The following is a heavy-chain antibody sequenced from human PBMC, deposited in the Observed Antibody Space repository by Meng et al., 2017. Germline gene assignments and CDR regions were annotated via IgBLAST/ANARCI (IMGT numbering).Heavy chain of an antibody. V-gene: IGHV3-53*02. CDR1: GFSVTTSY. J-gene: IGHJ4*02. CDR2: IYSGGST. Sequence: ELQLAEIGGGLFQPGGSPRLSCTASGFSVTTSYMSWVRQAPGKGLEWVSVIYSGGSTYYADSVKGRFSISRDNSKNTLYLQMNSLRAEDTAVYFCARDSSSGWYHNYWGQGTLVTVSS. D-gene: IGHD6-19*01. CDR3: ARDSSSGWYHNY.